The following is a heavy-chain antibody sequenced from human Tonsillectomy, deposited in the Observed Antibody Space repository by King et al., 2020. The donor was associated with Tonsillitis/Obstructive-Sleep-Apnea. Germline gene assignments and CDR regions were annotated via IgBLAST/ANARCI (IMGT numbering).Heavy chain of an antibody. CDR3: AREGMSSSDY. V-gene: IGHV3-30*04. J-gene: IGHJ4*02. CDR2: ISYDGSNK. Sequence: QVQLVESGGGVVQPGRSLRLSCAASGFTFSSYATHWVRQAPGKGLEWVAVISYDGSNKYYADSVKGRFTISRDNSKNTLYLQMNSLRAEDTAVYYCAREGMSSSDYWGQGTLVTVSS. D-gene: IGHD6-6*01. CDR1: GFTFSSYA.